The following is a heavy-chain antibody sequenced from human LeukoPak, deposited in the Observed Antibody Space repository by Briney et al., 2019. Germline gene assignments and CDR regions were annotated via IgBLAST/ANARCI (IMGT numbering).Heavy chain of an antibody. CDR1: GFTFEDYG. CDR2: INWSGGST. J-gene: IGHJ4*02. Sequence: PGGSLRLSCAASGFTFEDYGMSWVRQAPGKGLEWVSGINWSGGSTVYADSVRGGFTISRDNAKNSLYLQMNSLRAEDTALYYCARESYSSGWYDYWGQGTLVTVSS. V-gene: IGHV3-20*04. CDR3: ARESYSSGWYDY. D-gene: IGHD6-19*01.